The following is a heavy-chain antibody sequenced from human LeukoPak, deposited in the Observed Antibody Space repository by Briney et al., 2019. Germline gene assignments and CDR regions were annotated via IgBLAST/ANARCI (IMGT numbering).Heavy chain of an antibody. Sequence: PGGSLRLSCAASGFTFSNYGMHWVRQAPGKGLEWVAFIRYDGSNKYYADSVKGRFTISRDDSKNTLYLQMNSLRAEDTAVYYCAKDSAVYFDYWGQGTLVTVPS. V-gene: IGHV3-30*02. J-gene: IGHJ4*02. CDR3: AKDSAVYFDY. CDR2: IRYDGSNK. CDR1: GFTFSNYG.